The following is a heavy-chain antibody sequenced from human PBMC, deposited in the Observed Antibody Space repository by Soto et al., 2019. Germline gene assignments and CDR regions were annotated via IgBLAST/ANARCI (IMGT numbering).Heavy chain of an antibody. Sequence: ASVKVSCKASGYTFTSYDINWVRQATGQGLEWMGWMNPNSGNTGYAQKFQGRVTMTRNTSISTAYMELSSLRSEDTAVYYCARGQDIVVVVAMDAPADAFDIWGQGTMVTVSS. J-gene: IGHJ3*02. CDR3: ARGQDIVVVVAMDAPADAFDI. CDR2: MNPNSGNT. D-gene: IGHD2-15*01. V-gene: IGHV1-8*01. CDR1: GYTFTSYD.